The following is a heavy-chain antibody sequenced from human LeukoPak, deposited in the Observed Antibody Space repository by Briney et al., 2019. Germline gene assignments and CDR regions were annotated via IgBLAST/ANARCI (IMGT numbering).Heavy chain of an antibody. CDR1: GFTFSDYN. D-gene: IGHD3-10*01. CDR3: AKDGVVRGVIGGTSFDY. Sequence: GGSLRLSCAASGFTFSDYNMNWVRQAPGKGLEWVSYITNSGSTIHYADSVKGRFTISRDNAKNSLYLQMNSLRAEDTAVYYCAKDGVVRGVIGGTSFDYWGQGTLVTVSS. V-gene: IGHV3-11*01. CDR2: ITNSGSTI. J-gene: IGHJ4*02.